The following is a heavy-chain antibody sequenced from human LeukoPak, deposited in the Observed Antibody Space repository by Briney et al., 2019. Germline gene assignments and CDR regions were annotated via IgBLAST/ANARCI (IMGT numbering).Heavy chain of an antibody. CDR1: GYTFTGYY. V-gene: IGHV1-2*02. Sequence: GASVKVSCKASGYTFTGYYMHWVRQAPGQGLEWMGWINPNSGGTNYAQKFQGRVTMTRDTSISTAYMELSRRRSDDTAVYYCARVKDTAITHLIGYYYYYYMDVWGKGTTVTVSS. D-gene: IGHD5-18*01. CDR2: INPNSGGT. J-gene: IGHJ6*03. CDR3: ARVKDTAITHLIGYYYYYYMDV.